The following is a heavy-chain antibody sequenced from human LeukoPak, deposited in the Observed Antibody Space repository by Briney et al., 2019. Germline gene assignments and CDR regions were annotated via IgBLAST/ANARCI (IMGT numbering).Heavy chain of an antibody. CDR1: GFTFSSSW. J-gene: IGHJ1*01. Sequence: PGGSLRLSCAASGFTFSSSWMSWVRQAPGKGLEWVANIKQDGSEKYYVDSVKGRLTISRDNAKNSLYLQMNSLGADDTAVYYCATYNSANARESQYWGQGTLVTVPS. CDR2: IKQDGSEK. CDR3: ATYNSANARESQY. D-gene: IGHD2/OR15-2a*01. V-gene: IGHV3-7*01.